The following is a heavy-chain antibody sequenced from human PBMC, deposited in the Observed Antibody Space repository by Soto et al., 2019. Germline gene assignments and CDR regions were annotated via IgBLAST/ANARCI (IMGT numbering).Heavy chain of an antibody. D-gene: IGHD4-17*01. CDR2: ISASGGRT. CDR3: AKPFRPMTTLTQEFDY. Sequence: EVQLLESGGGLVQPGGSLRLSCAASGFTFSSYAMSWVRQAPGKGLEWVSGISASGGRTYYADSVKGRFTISRDNSKDALYLQMNSLRDEDTAVYDCAKPFRPMTTLTQEFDYWGQGTLVTVSS. J-gene: IGHJ4*02. V-gene: IGHV3-23*01. CDR1: GFTFSSYA.